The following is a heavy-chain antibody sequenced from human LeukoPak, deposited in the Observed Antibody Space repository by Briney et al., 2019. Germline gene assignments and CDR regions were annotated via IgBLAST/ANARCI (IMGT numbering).Heavy chain of an antibody. J-gene: IGHJ6*03. CDR3: ARGATFRGTYYMDV. CDR2: NDYSGST. D-gene: IGHD3-10*01. CDR1: GGPISTHY. Sequence: SQTLSLTCIVSGGPISTHYWSWSRQPPGKGLEWIGYNDYSGSTNYNPSLKSRVTISVDTSKNQFSLKLNSVTAADTAVYYCARGATFRGTYYMDVWGKGTTVTVS. V-gene: IGHV4-59*11.